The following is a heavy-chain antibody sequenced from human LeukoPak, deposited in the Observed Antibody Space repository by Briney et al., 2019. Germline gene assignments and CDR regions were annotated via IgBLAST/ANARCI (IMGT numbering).Heavy chain of an antibody. CDR2: VIPILGIS. Sequence: ASVKVSCKASGGTFRNYDVSWVRQAPGQGLEWMGRVIPILGISNYAQRFQGRVTFTADKSTGTAYMELNSLTSEDTAVYYCATALPRTQQLVLSGNYYYGLDVWGRGTTVTVSS. J-gene: IGHJ6*02. V-gene: IGHV1-69*04. CDR1: GGTFRNYD. CDR3: ATALPRTQQLVLSGNYYYGLDV. D-gene: IGHD6-13*01.